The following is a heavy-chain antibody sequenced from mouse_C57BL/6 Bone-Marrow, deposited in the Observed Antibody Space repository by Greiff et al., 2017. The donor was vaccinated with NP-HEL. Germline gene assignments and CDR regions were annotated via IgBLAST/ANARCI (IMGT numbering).Heavy chain of an antibody. D-gene: IGHD1-1*01. J-gene: IGHJ3*01. CDR1: GFTFSDYG. Sequence: EVKLVESGGGLVQPGGSLKLSCAASGFTFSDYGMAWVRQAPRKGPEWVAFISNLAYSIYYADTVTGRFTISRENGKNTLYLEMSRLRSEDTAMYYCARHGMDGSSPAWFAYWGQGTLVTVSA. CDR2: ISNLAYSI. CDR3: ARHGMDGSSPAWFAY. V-gene: IGHV5-15*01.